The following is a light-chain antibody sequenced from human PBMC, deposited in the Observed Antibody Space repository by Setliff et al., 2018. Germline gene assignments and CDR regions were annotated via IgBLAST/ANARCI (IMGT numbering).Light chain of an antibody. Sequence: QSVLTQPPSASGSPGQSVTISCTGTSSDVGGYNYVSWYQQHPGKAPKLMIYEVSKRPSGVPDRFSGSKSGNTASLTVSGLQAEDEADYCCSSYAGSNKWGYVFGTGTKGTVL. V-gene: IGLV2-8*01. CDR2: EVS. CDR1: SSDVGGYNY. J-gene: IGLJ1*01. CDR3: SSYAGSNKWGYV.